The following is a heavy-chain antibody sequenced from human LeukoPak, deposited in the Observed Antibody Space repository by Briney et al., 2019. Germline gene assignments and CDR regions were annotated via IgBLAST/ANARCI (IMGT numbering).Heavy chain of an antibody. CDR1: GYSFTSYY. CDR2: INPSGGST. CDR3: AREPIPALSPHYYGSGSPFDY. Sequence: GASVKVSCKASGYSFTSYYMHWVRQAPGQGLEWMGIINPSGGSTSYAQKFQGRVTMTRDMSTSTVYMELRSLRSDDTAVYYCAREPIPALSPHYYGSGSPFDYWGQGTLVTVSS. V-gene: IGHV1-46*01. D-gene: IGHD3-10*01. J-gene: IGHJ4*02.